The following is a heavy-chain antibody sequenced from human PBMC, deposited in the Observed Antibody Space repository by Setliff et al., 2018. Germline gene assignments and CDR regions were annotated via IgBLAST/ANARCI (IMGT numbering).Heavy chain of an antibody. J-gene: IGHJ5*02. Sequence: ASVKVSCKASGYTFTSYGISWVRQAPGQGLEWMGRISAYNANTNYAQKLQGRVTMTTDTSTSTAYMELRSLRSDDTAVYYCARDKAKWLVFNRWFDPWGQGTLVTV. CDR2: ISAYNANT. V-gene: IGHV1-18*01. CDR1: GYTFTSYG. CDR3: ARDKAKWLVFNRWFDP. D-gene: IGHD6-19*01.